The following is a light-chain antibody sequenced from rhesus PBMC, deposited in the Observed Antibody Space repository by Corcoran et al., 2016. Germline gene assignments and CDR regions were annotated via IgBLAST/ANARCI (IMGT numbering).Light chain of an antibody. Sequence: DIQMTQSPSSLSASVGDTVTITCRASQRISSWLDWYQQKPGKAPKLLIYKASSLQSGVPSRFSGSGSGTDFTLTISRLQPEDFATYYCLQYSTSPLTFGGGTKVELK. CDR1: QRISSW. CDR3: LQYSTSPLT. J-gene: IGKJ4*01. V-gene: IGKV1-22*01. CDR2: KAS.